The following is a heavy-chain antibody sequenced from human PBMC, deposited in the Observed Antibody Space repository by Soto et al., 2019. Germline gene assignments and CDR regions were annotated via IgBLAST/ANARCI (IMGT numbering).Heavy chain of an antibody. CDR2: IIPISGTA. J-gene: IGHJ6*02. CDR1: GGTFSSYA. D-gene: IGHD2-2*01. CDR3: ARSQGSSTSLEIYYYYYYGMDV. Sequence: QVQLVQSGAEVKKPGSSVKVSCKASGGTFSSYAISWVRQAPGQGLEWMGGIIPISGTANYAQKFQGRVTITADESTSTAYMELSSLRSEDTAVYNCARSQGSSTSLEIYYYYYYGMDVWGQGTMVTVSS. V-gene: IGHV1-69*01.